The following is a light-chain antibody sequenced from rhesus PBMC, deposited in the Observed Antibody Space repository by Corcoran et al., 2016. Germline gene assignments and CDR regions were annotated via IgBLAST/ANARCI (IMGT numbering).Light chain of an antibody. Sequence: EIVMTQSPATLSLSPGERATLSCRASQSVSSSLAWYQQKPGQAPRLLSYGASTRATGIPDRFSGSGSGTDFTLTISSLEPEDVEVYYYLQHSNWYSFSQGTKVEIK. CDR1: QSVSSS. CDR2: GAS. V-gene: IGKV3-24*01. CDR3: LQHSNWYS. J-gene: IGKJ2*01.